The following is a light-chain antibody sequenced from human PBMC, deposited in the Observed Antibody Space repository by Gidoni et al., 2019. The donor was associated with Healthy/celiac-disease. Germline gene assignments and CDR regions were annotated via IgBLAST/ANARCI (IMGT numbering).Light chain of an antibody. Sequence: DIQLTQSPSFLSASVGDRVTITCRASQGISSYLAWYQQKPGKAPKLLIYAASTLQSGDPSRFSGSGSGTEFTLTISSLQPEDFATYYCQQLNSFPLTFGGXTKVEIK. J-gene: IGKJ4*01. CDR1: QGISSY. V-gene: IGKV1-9*01. CDR3: QQLNSFPLT. CDR2: AAS.